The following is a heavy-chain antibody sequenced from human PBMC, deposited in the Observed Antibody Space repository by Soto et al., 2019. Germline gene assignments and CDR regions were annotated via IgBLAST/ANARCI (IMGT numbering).Heavy chain of an antibody. V-gene: IGHV4-4*07. Sequence: QVQLQESGPGLVKPSETLSLTCTGSGGSISSYYWSWIRQSAGKGLEWIGRIYSSGSTNYKPSLQSRVTMSVDTSKNQFSLKLSSVTAADTAVYYCTRGPSIFGVALYFDSWGQGTLVTVSS. J-gene: IGHJ4*02. CDR1: GGSISSYY. D-gene: IGHD3-3*01. CDR3: TRGPSIFGVALYFDS. CDR2: IYSSGST.